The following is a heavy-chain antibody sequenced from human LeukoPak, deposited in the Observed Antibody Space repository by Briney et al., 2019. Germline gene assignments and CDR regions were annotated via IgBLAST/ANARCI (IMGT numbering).Heavy chain of an antibody. J-gene: IGHJ6*03. D-gene: IGHD2-8*01. CDR2: ISTDGSII. Sequence: GGSLRLSCADPGFTFSGSWMSWVRQSPGKGLVWVSHISTDGSIIRYGDSVKGRFTISRDKAKNTLYLQMNSLTAEGTGVYYCARYLYAFALDVWGKGTTVTVS. V-gene: IGHV3-74*01. CDR3: ARYLYAFALDV. CDR1: GFTFSGSW.